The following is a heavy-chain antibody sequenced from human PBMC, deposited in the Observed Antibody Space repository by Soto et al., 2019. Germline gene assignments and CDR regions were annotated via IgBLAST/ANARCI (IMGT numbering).Heavy chain of an antibody. Sequence: QVQLVESGGGVVQPGRSLRLSCAASGFTFSSYARHWVRQAPGKGLEWVAVISYDGSNQYYADSVKGRFTISRDNSKNRMYLHMICLSDEDTAVYYCASCIPGNPNAYYYSAMDVWGQGTTVTVSS. J-gene: IGHJ6*02. CDR2: ISYDGSNQ. V-gene: IGHV3-30-3*01. D-gene: IGHD1-20*01. CDR3: ASCIPGNPNAYYYSAMDV. CDR1: GFTFSSYA.